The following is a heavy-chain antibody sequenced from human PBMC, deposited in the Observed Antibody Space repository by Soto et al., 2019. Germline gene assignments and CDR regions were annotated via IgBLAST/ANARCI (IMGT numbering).Heavy chain of an antibody. CDR2: ISGSGGST. Sequence: GGSLRLSCAASGFTFSSYAMSWVRQAPGKGLEWVSAISGSGGSTYYADSVKGRFTISRDNSKNTLYLQMNSLRAEDTAVYYCAKVGIFDYGDYTPYNDYWGQGTLVTVSS. CDR1: GFTFSSYA. J-gene: IGHJ4*02. V-gene: IGHV3-23*01. CDR3: AKVGIFDYGDYTPYNDY. D-gene: IGHD4-17*01.